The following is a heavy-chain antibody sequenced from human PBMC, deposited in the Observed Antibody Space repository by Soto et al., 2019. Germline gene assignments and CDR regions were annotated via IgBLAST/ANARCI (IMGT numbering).Heavy chain of an antibody. CDR3: AKEADYYDSSGYYSGAFDI. J-gene: IGHJ3*02. D-gene: IGHD3-22*01. CDR2: ISGSGGST. V-gene: IGHV3-23*01. CDR1: GFTFSSYA. Sequence: VGSLRLSCAASGFTFSSYAMSWVRQAPGKGLEWVSAISGSGGSTYYADSVKGRFTISRDNSKNTLYLQMNSLRAEDTAVYYCAKEADYYDSSGYYSGAFDIWGQGTMVTVSS.